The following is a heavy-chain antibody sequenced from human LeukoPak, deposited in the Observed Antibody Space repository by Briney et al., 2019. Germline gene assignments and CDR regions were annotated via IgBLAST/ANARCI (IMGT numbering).Heavy chain of an antibody. CDR3: ASSYDSSGPSAD. Sequence: SVKVSCKASGGTFSNYAFSWVRQAPGQGLEWMGRIVPIFGTANYAQKFQGRVTITTGESTSTAYMELSSLRSEDTAVYYCASSYDSSGPSADWGQGTLVTVSS. CDR2: IVPIFGTA. CDR1: GGTFSNYA. J-gene: IGHJ4*02. D-gene: IGHD3-22*01. V-gene: IGHV1-69*05.